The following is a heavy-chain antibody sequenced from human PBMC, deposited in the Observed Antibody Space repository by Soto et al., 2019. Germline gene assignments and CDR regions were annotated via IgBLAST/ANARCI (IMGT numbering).Heavy chain of an antibody. CDR1: EFTFGSYA. Sequence: PGGSLRLSCAASEFTFGSYAMSWVRQAPGKGLEWVADISGDGGTTHYADSVKGRFTISRNNFKNILYLEMSSLRADDTAVYYCARDPDRLGLFYYSGMDVWGQGTTVTVYS. J-gene: IGHJ6*02. CDR3: ARDPDRLGLFYYSGMDV. D-gene: IGHD3-10*01. CDR2: ISGDGGTT. V-gene: IGHV3-23*01.